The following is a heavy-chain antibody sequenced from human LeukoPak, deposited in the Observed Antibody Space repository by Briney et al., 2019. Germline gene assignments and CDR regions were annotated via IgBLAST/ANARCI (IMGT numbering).Heavy chain of an antibody. CDR1: GFTFSSNA. J-gene: IGHJ4*02. CDR2: ISGSGGST. CDR3: AKDVRSVSAAGIFDY. V-gene: IGHV3-23*01. D-gene: IGHD6-13*01. Sequence: GGSLRLSCAASGFTFSSNAMSWVRQAPGKGLEWVSAISGSGGSTYYADSVKGRFTISRDNSKNTLYLQMNSLRAEDTAVYYCAKDVRSVSAAGIFDYWGQGTLVTVSS.